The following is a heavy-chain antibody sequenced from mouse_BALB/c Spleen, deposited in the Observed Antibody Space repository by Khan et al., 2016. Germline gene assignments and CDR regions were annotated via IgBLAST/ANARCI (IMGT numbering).Heavy chain of an antibody. CDR2: INTETGEP. CDR1: GYTFTDYS. J-gene: IGHJ3*01. V-gene: IGHV9-2-1*01. CDR3: ARRDDYDGFAY. Sequence: QIQLVQSGPELKKPGETVKISCKASGYTFTDYSMHWVKQAPGKGLKWMGWINTETGEPTYADDFKGRFAFSLETSASTAYLQINNLKNEDTATYFSARRDDYDGFAYWGQGTLVTVSA. D-gene: IGHD2-4*01.